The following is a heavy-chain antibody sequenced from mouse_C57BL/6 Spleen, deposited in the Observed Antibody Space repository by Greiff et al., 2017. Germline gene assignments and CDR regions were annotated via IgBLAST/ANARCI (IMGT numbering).Heavy chain of an antibody. Sequence: QVQLQQPGAELVRPGSSVKLSCKASGYTFTSYWMHWVKQRPIQGLEWIGNIDPSDSETHYNQKFKDKATLTVDKSSSTAYMQLSSLTSADSAVSCCANTRLRWMTSWGPGPSVTVSS. CDR1: GYTFTSYW. J-gene: IGHJ4*01. CDR3: ANTRLRWMTS. CDR2: IDPSDSET. D-gene: IGHD1-1*01. V-gene: IGHV1-52*01.